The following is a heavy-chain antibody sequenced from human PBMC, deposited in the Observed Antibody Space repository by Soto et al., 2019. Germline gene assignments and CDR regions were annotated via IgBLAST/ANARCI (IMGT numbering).Heavy chain of an antibody. J-gene: IGHJ5*02. CDR3: ARAAPYDYIWGSYRYSNWFDP. CDR1: GGSFSGYY. D-gene: IGHD3-16*02. CDR2: INHSGST. Sequence: TSETLSLTCAVYGGSFSGYYWSWIRQPPGKGLEWIGEINHSGSTNYNPSLKSRVTISVDTSKNQFSLKLSSVTAADTAVYYCARAAPYDYIWGSYRYSNWFDPWGQGTLVTVSS. V-gene: IGHV4-34*01.